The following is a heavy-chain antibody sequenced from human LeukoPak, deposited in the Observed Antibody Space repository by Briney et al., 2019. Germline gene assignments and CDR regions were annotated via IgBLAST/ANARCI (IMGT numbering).Heavy chain of an antibody. J-gene: IGHJ5*02. CDR3: ARGFPYSSSWYSDNWFDP. D-gene: IGHD6-13*01. V-gene: IGHV4-39*07. Sequence: SETLSLTCTVSGGSISSSSYYWGWIRQPPGKGLEWIGSIYHSGSTYYNPSLKSRVTISVDTSKNQFSLKLSSVTAADTAVYYCARGFPYSSSWYSDNWFDPWGQGTLVTVSS. CDR1: GGSISSSSYY. CDR2: IYHSGST.